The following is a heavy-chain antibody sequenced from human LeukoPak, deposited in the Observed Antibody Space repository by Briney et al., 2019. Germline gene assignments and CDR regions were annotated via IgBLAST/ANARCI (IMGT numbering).Heavy chain of an antibody. CDR3: ARDNSDTVKGECSGACYWWFDP. CDR1: VYPFTKFY. J-gene: IGHJ5*02. CDR2: MCLNEDGT. D-gene: IGHD6-19*01. Sequence: ASVTVSRKASVYPFTKFYMHWVRQAPAHGLEWMGLMCLNEDGTLYSHKFQGRVTITRDTANGTDYMELSSLRPEDTAVYYCARDNSDTVKGECSGACYWWFDPWGQGTLVTVSS. V-gene: IGHV1-46*01.